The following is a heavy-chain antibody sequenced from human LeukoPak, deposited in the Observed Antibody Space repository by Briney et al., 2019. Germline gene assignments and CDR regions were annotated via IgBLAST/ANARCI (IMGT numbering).Heavy chain of an antibody. Sequence: SPSETLSLTCTVSGGSITSSDDCWAWLRQPPGKGLEWIGNIFYSGSTYSNPSLKSRVTVSLDTSKNQFSLRLSSVTAADTAVYYCARRYNWLSGSYYPFDSWGQGRLVTVSS. CDR2: IFYSGST. D-gene: IGHD3-10*01. J-gene: IGHJ4*02. CDR1: GGSITSSDDC. V-gene: IGHV4-39*01. CDR3: ARRYNWLSGSYYPFDS.